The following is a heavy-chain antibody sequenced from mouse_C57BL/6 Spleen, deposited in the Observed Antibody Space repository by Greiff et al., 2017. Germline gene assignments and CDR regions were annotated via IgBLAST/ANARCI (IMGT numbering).Heavy chain of an antibody. Sequence: EVQLVESGPGLVKPSQSLSLTCSVTGYSITSGYYWNWIRQFPGNKLEWMGYISYDGSNNYNPSLKNRISITRDTSKNQFFLKLNSVTTEDTATYYCARGGYDEGTWFAYWGQGTLVTVSA. D-gene: IGHD2-2*01. CDR1: GYSITSGYY. J-gene: IGHJ3*01. CDR2: ISYDGSN. V-gene: IGHV3-6*01. CDR3: ARGGYDEGTWFAY.